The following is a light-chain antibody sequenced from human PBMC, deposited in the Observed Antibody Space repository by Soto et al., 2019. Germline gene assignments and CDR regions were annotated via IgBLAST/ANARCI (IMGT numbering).Light chain of an antibody. V-gene: IGKV1-39*01. CDR2: GAS. Sequence: IQMTQSPSSLSASIGDRVTITCRASQSISYFLNWYQQTPGKAPKLLIYGASNLQSGVPSRFGGSGSGTDFTLTISSLQPEDFGTYYCQQSFSTLWTFGPGTKVEFK. CDR3: QQSFSTLWT. CDR1: QSISYF. J-gene: IGKJ1*01.